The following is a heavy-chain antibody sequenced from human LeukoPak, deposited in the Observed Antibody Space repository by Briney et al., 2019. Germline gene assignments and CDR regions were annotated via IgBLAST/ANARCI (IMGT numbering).Heavy chain of an antibody. J-gene: IGHJ4*02. CDR2: IYYSGNT. V-gene: IGHV4-39*01. Sequence: SETLSLTCTVSGGSISSSSYYWGWIRQPPGKGLEWIGSIYYSGNTYYNPSLESRVTISVDTSKNQFSLKLSSVTAADTAVYYCARPPQGDYYFDYWGQGTLVTVSS. CDR3: ARPPQGDYYFDY. D-gene: IGHD2-21*02. CDR1: GGSISSSSYY.